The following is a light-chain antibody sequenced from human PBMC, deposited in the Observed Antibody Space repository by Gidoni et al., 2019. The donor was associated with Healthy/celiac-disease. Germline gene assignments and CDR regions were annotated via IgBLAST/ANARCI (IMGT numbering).Light chain of an antibody. CDR2: GAS. Sequence: EIVMTQSPATLSVSPGERATLACRASQSVSSNLAWYQQKPGQAPRLLIYGASTRATGIPARFSGSGSVTEFTLTISSLQSEDFAVYYCQQYNNWQGTFGQGTKVEIK. J-gene: IGKJ1*01. V-gene: IGKV3-15*01. CDR3: QQYNNWQGT. CDR1: QSVSSN.